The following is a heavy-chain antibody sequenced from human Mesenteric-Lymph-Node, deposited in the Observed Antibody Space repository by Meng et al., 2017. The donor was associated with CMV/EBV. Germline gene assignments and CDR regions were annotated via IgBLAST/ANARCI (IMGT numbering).Heavy chain of an antibody. CDR2: ISGSSNTI. V-gene: IGHV3-11*01. CDR3: VRAEYGDYAGY. D-gene: IGHD4-17*01. J-gene: IGHJ4*02. CDR1: GFVMRDYY. Sequence: GESLKISCATSGFVMRDYYLAWIRQAPGKGLEWISYISGSSNTIYYADSVKGRFTTSRDNAMRSLNLQMNSLRAEDTAVYYCVRAEYGDYAGYWGQGTLVTVSS.